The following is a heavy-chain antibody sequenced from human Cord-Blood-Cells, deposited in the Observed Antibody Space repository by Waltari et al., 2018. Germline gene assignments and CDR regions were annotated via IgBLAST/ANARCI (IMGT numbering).Heavy chain of an antibody. CDR2: ISSSGSTI. J-gene: IGHJ4*02. Sequence: QVQLVESGGGLVKPGGSLRLSCAASGFTFSDYYISWIRQAPGKGLEWVSYISSSGSTIYYADAVKGRFTISRDNDKNALYLQMNSLRAEDTAVYYCASSYSSSSGDYWGQGTLVTVSS. V-gene: IGHV3-11*01. D-gene: IGHD6-6*01. CDR1: GFTFSDYY. CDR3: ASSYSSSSGDY.